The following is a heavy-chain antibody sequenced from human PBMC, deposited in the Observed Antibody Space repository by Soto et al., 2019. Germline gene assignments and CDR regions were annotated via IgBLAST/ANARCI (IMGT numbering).Heavy chain of an antibody. Sequence: KPTETLPLTCTASGRSTSSYYWSRIRQPPGKGLEWIGYIYYSGSTNYNPSLKSRVTISVDTSKNQFSLKLSSVTAAETAVYYCARDQILVVPDANHREGYCYYRVQLSGQ. V-gene: IGHV4-59*01. CDR3: ARDQILVVPDANHREGYCYYRVQL. J-gene: IGHJ6*02. CDR1: GRSTSSYY. D-gene: IGHD2-2*01. CDR2: IYYSGST.